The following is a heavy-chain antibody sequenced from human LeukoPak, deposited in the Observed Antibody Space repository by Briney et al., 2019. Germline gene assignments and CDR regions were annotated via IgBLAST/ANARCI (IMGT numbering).Heavy chain of an antibody. J-gene: IGHJ4*02. Sequence: GGSLRLSCAASGFTSSSNYMSWVRQAPGKGREWGSVIYSGGSTYYADSVKGRFTISRDNSKTTLYLQMNSLRAEDTAVYYCARVRFDDYVWGSYRYQEDGYFDYWGQGTLVTVSS. CDR2: IYSGGST. CDR3: ARVRFDDYVWGSYRYQEDGYFDY. V-gene: IGHV3-53*01. CDR1: GFTSSSNY. D-gene: IGHD3-16*02.